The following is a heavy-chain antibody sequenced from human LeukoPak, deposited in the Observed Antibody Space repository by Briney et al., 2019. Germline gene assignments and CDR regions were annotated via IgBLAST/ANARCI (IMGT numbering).Heavy chain of an antibody. CDR2: IYYTGST. J-gene: IGHJ4*02. V-gene: IGHV4-59*01. Sequence: SETLSLTCTVSGDSTSSSYWSWIRQPPGKGLEWIGFIYYTGSTNYNSSLKSRVTISLDTSKSQFSLKLSSVTAADTAVYYCAQGGSNWANFDYWGQGTLVTVSS. CDR3: AQGGSNWANFDY. D-gene: IGHD4-11*01. CDR1: GDSTSSSY.